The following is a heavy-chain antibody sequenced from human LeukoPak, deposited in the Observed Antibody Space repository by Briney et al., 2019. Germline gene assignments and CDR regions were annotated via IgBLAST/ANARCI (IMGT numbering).Heavy chain of an antibody. J-gene: IGHJ4*02. CDR1: GGSITSHY. D-gene: IGHD7-27*01. Sequence: SETLSLTCTVSGGSITSHYGSWIRQPPGRGLVWFGYISYSGSTNYNPSLKSRVTISVDTSKNQFSLKLSSVTAADTAVYYCARRGSNWGYYFDYWGQGTLVTVSS. V-gene: IGHV4-59*08. CDR3: ARRGSNWGYYFDY. CDR2: ISYSGST.